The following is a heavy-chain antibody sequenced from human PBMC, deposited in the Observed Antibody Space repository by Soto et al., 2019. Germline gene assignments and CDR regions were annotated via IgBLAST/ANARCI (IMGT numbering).Heavy chain of an antibody. V-gene: IGHV4-34*01. CDR2: IYYDGNT. Sequence: SETLSLTCAVYGGSFSGYYWGWIRQPPGKGLESIGNIYYDGNTYYNPSLKSRVTISLDTSKNQFSLSLSSVTAADTALYYCARTGDSSGYYSSYYFDYWGQGALVTVSS. D-gene: IGHD3-22*01. CDR3: ARTGDSSGYYSSYYFDY. J-gene: IGHJ4*02. CDR1: GGSFSGYY.